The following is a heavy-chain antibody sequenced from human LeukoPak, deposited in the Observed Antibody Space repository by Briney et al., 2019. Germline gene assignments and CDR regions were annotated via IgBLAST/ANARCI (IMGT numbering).Heavy chain of an antibody. D-gene: IGHD3-22*01. CDR3: ARGGSYFDISGYYFY. V-gene: IGHV3-11*06. CDR1: GFTFSDYY. J-gene: IGHJ4*02. CDR2: ISSSSSYT. Sequence: GGSLRLSCAASGFTFSDYYMSRIRQAPGKGLEWVSYISSSSSYTNYADSVKGRFTISRDNAKNSLYLQMNSLRAEDTAVYYCARGGSYFDISGYYFYWGQGTLVTVSS.